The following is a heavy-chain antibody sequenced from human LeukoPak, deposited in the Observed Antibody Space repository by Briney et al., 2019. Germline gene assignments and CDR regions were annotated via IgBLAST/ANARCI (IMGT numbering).Heavy chain of an antibody. V-gene: IGHV4-39*01. CDR2: IYYSGST. D-gene: IGHD3-10*01. CDR1: GGSISSSSYY. J-gene: IGHJ5*02. Sequence: PSETLSLTCTVSGGSISSSSYYWGWIRQPPGKGLEWIGSIYYSGSTYYNPSLKSRVTISVDTSKNQFSLKLSSVTAADTAVYYCARRPLNPRITMVRGVYDPWGQGTLVTVSS. CDR3: ARRPLNPRITMVRGVYDP.